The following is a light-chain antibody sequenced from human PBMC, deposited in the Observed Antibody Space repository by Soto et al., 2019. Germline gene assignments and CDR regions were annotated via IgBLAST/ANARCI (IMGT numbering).Light chain of an antibody. Sequence: EIVLTQSPGTLSLSPGEGATLSCRASQSVSGSYLAWYQQKPGQAPRLLIYGASTRATGIPDRFSGSGSGTDFLLTISRLEPEDFAVFYCQQYGSSSGTFGQRTKVEI. J-gene: IGKJ1*01. CDR1: QSVSGSY. CDR3: QQYGSSSGT. CDR2: GAS. V-gene: IGKV3-20*01.